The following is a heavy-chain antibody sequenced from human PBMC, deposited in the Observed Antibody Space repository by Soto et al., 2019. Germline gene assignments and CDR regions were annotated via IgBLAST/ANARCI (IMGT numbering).Heavy chain of an antibody. Sequence: QVQLVESGGGVVQPGGSLSLSCATSGFTFTSFIMHWVRQAPGKGLVWIAVMSYDGARTDYADAVKGRFTISRDTSKNTLHLQMNNLRPDDTAMYYCARDRPYGDPNWFDPWGQGTLVTVSS. J-gene: IGHJ5*02. CDR2: MSYDGART. V-gene: IGHV3-30*19. CDR1: GFTFTSFI. CDR3: ARDRPYGDPNWFDP. D-gene: IGHD4-17*01.